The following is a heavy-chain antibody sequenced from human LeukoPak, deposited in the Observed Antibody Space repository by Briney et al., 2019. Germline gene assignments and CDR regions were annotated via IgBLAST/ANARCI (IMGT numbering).Heavy chain of an antibody. J-gene: IGHJ4*02. Sequence: PSETLSLTCTVSGGSISSYYCSWIRQPPGKGLEWIGYIFYSGSTNYNPSLKSRVTISVDTSKNQFSLKLSSVTAADTAVYYCARGPTRYYFDYWGQGTLVTVSS. CDR2: IFYSGST. V-gene: IGHV4-59*01. CDR3: ARGPTRYYFDY. CDR1: GGSISSYY.